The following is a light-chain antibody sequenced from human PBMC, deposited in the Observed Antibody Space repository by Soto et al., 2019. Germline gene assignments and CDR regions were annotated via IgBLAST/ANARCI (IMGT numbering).Light chain of an antibody. CDR1: QSISNY. J-gene: IGKJ2*01. V-gene: IGKV1-39*01. Sequence: IQMTQSPSSLSASVGDRVTITSRPSQSISNYLNWYQQKPGKAPNLLIYSASSLQSGVSSRFSGSGSGTDFTLTISSLQPEDFATYYCQHSYSTPYTFGQGTKLEIK. CDR3: QHSYSTPYT. CDR2: SAS.